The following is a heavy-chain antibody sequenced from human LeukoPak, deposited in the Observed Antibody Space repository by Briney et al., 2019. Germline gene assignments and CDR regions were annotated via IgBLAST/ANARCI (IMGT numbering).Heavy chain of an antibody. J-gene: IGHJ4*02. CDR2: ISGSGGST. Sequence: PGGSLRLSCAASGFTFSSYAMSWVRQAPGKGLEWVSAISGSGGSTYYADSVKGRFTISRDNSKNTLYLQMNSLRAEDTAVYYCAKDDYYDSSGPIDCWGQGTLVTVSS. CDR3: AKDDYYDSSGPIDC. D-gene: IGHD3-22*01. CDR1: GFTFSSYA. V-gene: IGHV3-23*01.